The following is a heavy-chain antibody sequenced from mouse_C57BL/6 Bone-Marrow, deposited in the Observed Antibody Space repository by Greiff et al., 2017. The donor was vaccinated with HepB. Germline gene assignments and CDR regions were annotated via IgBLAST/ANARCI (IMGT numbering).Heavy chain of an antibody. CDR3: AREDTTVVADFDY. V-gene: IGHV1-69*01. D-gene: IGHD1-1*01. J-gene: IGHJ2*01. Sequence: QVQLQQHGAELVMPGASVKLSCKASGYTFTSYWMHWVKQRPGQGLEWIGEIDPSDSYTNYNQKFKGKSTLTVDKSSSTAYMQLSSLTSEDSAVYYCAREDTTVVADFDYWGQGTTLTVSS. CDR2: IDPSDSYT. CDR1: GYTFTSYW.